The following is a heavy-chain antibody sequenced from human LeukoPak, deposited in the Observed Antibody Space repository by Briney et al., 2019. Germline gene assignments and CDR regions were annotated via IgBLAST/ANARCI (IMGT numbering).Heavy chain of an antibody. D-gene: IGHD3-3*01. Sequence: SETPSLTCTVSGGSISSYYWSWIRQPAGKGLEWIGRIYTSGSTNYNPSLKSRVTMSVDTSKNQFSLKLSSVTAADTAVYYCARDMVRSWSGYYSDWFDPWGQGTLVTVSS. J-gene: IGHJ5*02. CDR2: IYTSGST. V-gene: IGHV4-4*07. CDR1: GGSISSYY. CDR3: ARDMVRSWSGYYSDWFDP.